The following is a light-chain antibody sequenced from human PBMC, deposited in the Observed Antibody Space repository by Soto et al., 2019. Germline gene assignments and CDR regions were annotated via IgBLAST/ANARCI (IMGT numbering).Light chain of an antibody. Sequence: EIVLTQSPGTLSLSPGERATLSCRASQSVTSNYLGWYQQKPGQAPRLLIYAASSRATGIPDRFSGGGSGTDFTLTISRLEPEDFAVYYCQQYGSSPITFGPGTRLYIK. V-gene: IGKV3-20*01. J-gene: IGKJ5*01. CDR1: QSVTSNY. CDR2: AAS. CDR3: QQYGSSPIT.